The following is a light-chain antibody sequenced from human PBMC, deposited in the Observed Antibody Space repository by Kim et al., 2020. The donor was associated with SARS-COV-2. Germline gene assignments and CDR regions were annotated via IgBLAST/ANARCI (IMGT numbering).Light chain of an antibody. CDR1: QGISNY. V-gene: IGKV1-27*01. J-gene: IGKJ1*01. CDR3: QKYNSAPQWA. CDR2: AAS. Sequence: SVGDRVTITCRASQGISNYLAWYQQKPGKVPKLLIYAASTLQSGVPSRFSGSRSGTDFTLTISSLQPEDVATYYCQKYNSAPQWAFGQGTKVAIK.